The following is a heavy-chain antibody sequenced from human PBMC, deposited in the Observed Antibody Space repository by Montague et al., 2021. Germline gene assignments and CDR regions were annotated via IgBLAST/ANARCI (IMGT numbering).Heavy chain of an antibody. CDR2: IYSGGST. CDR3: ARASFGGPGD. J-gene: IGHJ4*01. Sequence: SRRLSCAASGFTVSGSFLTWVRQPPGKGLEWVSLIYSGGSTSYAASVEGRFTISRDNSKNTLYLQMNGLRAADTAVYYCARASFGGPGDWGQGTLVTVSS. CDR1: GFTVSGSF. V-gene: IGHV3-53*01. D-gene: IGHD3-16*01.